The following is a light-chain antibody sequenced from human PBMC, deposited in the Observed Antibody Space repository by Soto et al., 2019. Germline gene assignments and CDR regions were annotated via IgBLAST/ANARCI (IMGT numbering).Light chain of an antibody. V-gene: IGKV3-20*01. CDR2: GAS. J-gene: IGKJ1*01. CDR1: ESVNSAY. Sequence: IVLTQSPGTLSLSPGERATLSCRASESVNSAYLAWYQHRPGQAPRLLIYGASSRATGVSDRFSGSGSGTDFSLTISRLEPADFAVYYCQQYGYSPWTFGQGTKVEIK. CDR3: QQYGYSPWT.